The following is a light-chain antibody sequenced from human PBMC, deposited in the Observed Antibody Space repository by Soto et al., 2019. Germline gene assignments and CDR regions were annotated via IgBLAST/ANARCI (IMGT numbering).Light chain of an antibody. CDR1: QGISSY. J-gene: IGKJ4*01. Sequence: DIQLTQSPSFLSASAGDRVTITCRASQGISSYLAWYQQKPGKAPELLIHGASTLHSGVPSRFSGSESGTEFTLTISSLQPEDFATYYCQQLNSYPLTFGGGTKVEIK. V-gene: IGKV1-9*01. CDR3: QQLNSYPLT. CDR2: GAS.